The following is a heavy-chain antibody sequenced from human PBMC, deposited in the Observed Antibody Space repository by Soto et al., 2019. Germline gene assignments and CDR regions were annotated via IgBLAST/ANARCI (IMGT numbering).Heavy chain of an antibody. D-gene: IGHD5-12*01. J-gene: IGHJ4*02. CDR1: GYSLTNYW. V-gene: IGHV5-51*01. CDR2: IYPGDSDT. CDR3: ARPTTASLYFDY. Sequence: GESLKISCKVSGYSLTNYWIGWVRQLPGKGLEWMGTIYPGDSDTKYSQSFRGQVTISADNSISTAYLQWSSLKASDTAVYYCARPTTASLYFDYWGQGTLVTV.